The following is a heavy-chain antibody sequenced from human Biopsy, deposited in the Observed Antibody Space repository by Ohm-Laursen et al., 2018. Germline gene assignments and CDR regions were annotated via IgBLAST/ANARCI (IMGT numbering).Heavy chain of an antibody. J-gene: IGHJ5*02. CDR1: GGSIISYY. D-gene: IGHD3-3*01. CDR3: ARTPRDSFWSGSYKRGLWFDP. CDR2: VYNGGIT. V-gene: IGHV4-59*01. Sequence: SQTLSLTCSVSGGSIISYYWTWIRQPPGKGLEWIGHVYNGGITNYNPSLKSRVTIPKDTSKNQFSLQVNSVTAADTAVYYCARTPRDSFWSGSYKRGLWFDPWGQGTLVTVSS.